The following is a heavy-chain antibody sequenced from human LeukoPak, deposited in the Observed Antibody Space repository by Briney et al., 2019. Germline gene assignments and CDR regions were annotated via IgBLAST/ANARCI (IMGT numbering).Heavy chain of an antibody. V-gene: IGHV4-34*01. CDR1: GGSFSGYY. Sequence: SETLSLTCAVYGGSFSGYYWSWIRQPPGKGLEWIGEINHSGSTNYNPSLKSRVTIPVDTSKNQFSLKLSSVTAADTAVYYCARGRAIVVRYFDYWGQGTLVTVSS. D-gene: IGHD3-22*01. CDR2: INHSGST. J-gene: IGHJ4*02. CDR3: ARGRAIVVRYFDY.